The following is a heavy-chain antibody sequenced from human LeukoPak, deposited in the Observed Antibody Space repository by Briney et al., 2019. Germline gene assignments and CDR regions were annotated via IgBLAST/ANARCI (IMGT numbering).Heavy chain of an antibody. Sequence: NPSETLSLTCTVSGGSISSTSYYWGWIRRPPGKGLEWIGSIFYSGNPYYNPSLKSRVTISVDTSKNQFSLKLSSVTAADTALYYCARHSSMIKTQFDHWGQGTLVTVSS. CDR1: GGSISSTSYY. J-gene: IGHJ4*02. CDR3: ARHSSMIKTQFDH. CDR2: IFYSGNP. V-gene: IGHV4-39*01. D-gene: IGHD3-16*01.